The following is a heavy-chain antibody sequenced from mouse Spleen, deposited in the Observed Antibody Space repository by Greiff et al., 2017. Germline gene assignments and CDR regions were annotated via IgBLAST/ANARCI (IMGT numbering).Heavy chain of an antibody. V-gene: IGHV1-50*01. CDR3: ARKLRDWYFDV. CDR2: IDPSDSYT. CDR1: GYTFTSYW. J-gene: IGHJ1*01. D-gene: IGHD1-1*01. Sequence: QVQLQQPGAELVKPGASVKLSCKASGYTFTSYWMQWVKQRPGQGLEWIGEIDPSDSYTNYNQMFKDKATLTVDTSSITAYIHLSSLTSEDSAIYYCARKLRDWYFDVWGAGTTVTVSS.